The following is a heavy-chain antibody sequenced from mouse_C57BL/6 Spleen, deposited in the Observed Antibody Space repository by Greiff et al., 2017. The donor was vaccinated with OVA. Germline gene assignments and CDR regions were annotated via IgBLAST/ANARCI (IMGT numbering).Heavy chain of an antibody. CDR3: ARSTLTTVVATDAMDD. J-gene: IGHJ4*01. CDR1: GFNIEDYY. D-gene: IGHD1-1*01. Sequence: VQLQQSGAELVKPGASVKLSCTASGFNIEDYYMHWVKQRTEQGLEWIGRIDPEDGETKYAPKFQGKATITADTSSNTAYLQLSSLTSEDTAVYYGARSTLTTVVATDAMDDWGQGTSVTVSS. V-gene: IGHV14-2*01. CDR2: IDPEDGET.